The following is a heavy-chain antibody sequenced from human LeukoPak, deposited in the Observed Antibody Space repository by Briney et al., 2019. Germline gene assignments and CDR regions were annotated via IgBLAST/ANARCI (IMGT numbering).Heavy chain of an antibody. CDR1: GGSISSYY. CDR2: INHSGST. D-gene: IGHD3-3*01. V-gene: IGHV4-34*01. Sequence: PETLSLTCTVSGGSISSYYWSWIRQPPGKGLEWIGEINHSGSTNYNPSLKSRVTISVDTSKNQFSLKLSSVTAADTAVYYCARGLFGVVTKMAFDIWGQGTMVTVSS. J-gene: IGHJ3*02. CDR3: ARGLFGVVTKMAFDI.